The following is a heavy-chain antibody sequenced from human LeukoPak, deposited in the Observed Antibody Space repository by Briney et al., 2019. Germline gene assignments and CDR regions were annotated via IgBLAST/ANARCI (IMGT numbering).Heavy chain of an antibody. CDR2: IYTSGST. CDR3: AIRIVGATTDFDY. CDR1: GGSISSGSYY. D-gene: IGHD1-26*01. J-gene: IGHJ4*02. V-gene: IGHV4-61*02. Sequence: PSETLSLTCTVSGGSISSGSYYGSWVRQPGGKGLEWIGRIYTSGSTNYNPSLKRRVTISVDTYKNQFSLKLSSVTAADTAVYYCAIRIVGATTDFDYWGQGTHVIVSS.